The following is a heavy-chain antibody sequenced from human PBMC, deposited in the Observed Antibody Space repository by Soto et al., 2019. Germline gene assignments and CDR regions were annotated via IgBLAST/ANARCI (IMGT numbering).Heavy chain of an antibody. J-gene: IGHJ6*02. CDR1: GGTFSSYA. Sequence: QVQLVQSGADVKKPGSSEKVSCKASGGTFSSYAISWVRQAPGQGLEWMGGIIPIFGTTNYARRFQGRVTITADKSTSTAYMELRSLRSEDTAVYYCARGTRSGSYYYYGLDVWGQGTTVTVSS. V-gene: IGHV1-69*06. CDR2: IIPIFGTT. D-gene: IGHD1-26*01. CDR3: ARGTRSGSYYYYGLDV.